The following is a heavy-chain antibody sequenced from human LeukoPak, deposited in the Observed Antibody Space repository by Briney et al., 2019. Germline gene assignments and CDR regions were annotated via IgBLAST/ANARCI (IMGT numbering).Heavy chain of an antibody. CDR2: MNPNSGNT. D-gene: IGHD1-26*01. CDR1: GYTFTSYD. Sequence: GASLKVSCKASGYTFTSYDINWVRQATGQGLEWMGWMNPNSGNTGYAQKFQGRVTMTRNTSISTAYMELSSLRSEDTAVYYCARAPEWGKSIYYLHMDVWGKGTTVTVSS. CDR3: ARAPEWGKSIYYLHMDV. V-gene: IGHV1-8*01. J-gene: IGHJ6*03.